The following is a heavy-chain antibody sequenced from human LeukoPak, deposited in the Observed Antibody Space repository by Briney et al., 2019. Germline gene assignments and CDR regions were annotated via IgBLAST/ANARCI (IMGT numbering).Heavy chain of an antibody. CDR3: AREGSSPYFDY. D-gene: IGHD6-6*01. Sequence: GGSLRLSCAASGFTFDDYTMHWVRHAPGKGLEWVSLISWDGGSTYYADSVKGRFTISRDNSKNTLYLQMNSLRAEDTAVYYCAREGSSPYFDYWGQGTLVTVSS. CDR1: GFTFDDYT. V-gene: IGHV3-43*01. J-gene: IGHJ4*02. CDR2: ISWDGGST.